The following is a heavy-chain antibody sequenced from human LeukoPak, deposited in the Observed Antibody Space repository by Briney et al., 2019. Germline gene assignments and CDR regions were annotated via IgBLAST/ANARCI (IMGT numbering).Heavy chain of an antibody. Sequence: SETLSLTCTVSGGSLSSSSYYWGWIRQPPGKGLEWIGSIYYSGSTYYNPSLKSRVTISVDTSKNQFSLKLSSVTAADTAVYYCAREIRWFGELPHYWGQGTLVTVSS. CDR3: AREIRWFGELPHY. CDR1: GGSLSSSSYY. D-gene: IGHD3-10*01. V-gene: IGHV4-39*07. J-gene: IGHJ4*02. CDR2: IYYSGST.